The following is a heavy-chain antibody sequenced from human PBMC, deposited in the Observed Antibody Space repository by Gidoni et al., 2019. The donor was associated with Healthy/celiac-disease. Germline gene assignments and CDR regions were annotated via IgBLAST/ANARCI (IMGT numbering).Heavy chain of an antibody. D-gene: IGHD5-18*01. CDR1: GFTFSSYG. V-gene: IGHV3-30*18. J-gene: IGHJ3*02. CDR2: IAYDGSNK. Sequence: QVQLVESGGGVFQPGWSLRLSCAASGFTFSSYGMHWVLQAPGKGLEWVAVIAYDGSNKYYADSVKGRFTISRDNSKNTLYLQMNSLRAEDTAVYYCAKDRIRDTAMADAFDIWGQGTMVTVSS. CDR3: AKDRIRDTAMADAFDI.